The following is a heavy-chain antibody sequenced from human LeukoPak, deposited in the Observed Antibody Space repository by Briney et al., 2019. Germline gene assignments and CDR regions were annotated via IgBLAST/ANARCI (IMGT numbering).Heavy chain of an antibody. D-gene: IGHD4-17*01. Sequence: KSGGSLRLSCAASGFTFSSYNTNWVRQAPGKGLEWVSSISSSSSYIYYADSVKGRFTISRDNAKNSLYLQMNSLRAEDTAVYYCARENYGFDYWGQGTLVTVSS. CDR3: ARENYGFDY. J-gene: IGHJ4*02. CDR2: ISSSSSYI. V-gene: IGHV3-21*01. CDR1: GFTFSSYN.